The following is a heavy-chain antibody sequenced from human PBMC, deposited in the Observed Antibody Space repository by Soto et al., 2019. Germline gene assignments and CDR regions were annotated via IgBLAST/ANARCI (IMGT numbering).Heavy chain of an antibody. CDR3: ARGPLWGYSSFRLYYYYGMDV. D-gene: IGHD5-18*01. Sequence: ASVKVSCKASGYTFTGCYMHWVRQAPGQGLEWMGWINPNSGGTNYAQKFQGWVTMTRDTSISTAYMELSRLRSDDTAVYYCARGPLWGYSSFRLYYYYGMDVWGQGTTVTVSS. V-gene: IGHV1-2*04. J-gene: IGHJ6*02. CDR2: INPNSGGT. CDR1: GYTFTGCY.